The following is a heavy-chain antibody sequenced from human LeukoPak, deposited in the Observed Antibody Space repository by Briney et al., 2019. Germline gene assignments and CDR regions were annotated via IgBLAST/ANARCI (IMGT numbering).Heavy chain of an antibody. CDR3: ARFYGGNSGFDY. V-gene: IGHV4-59*01. CDR2: IYYSGST. J-gene: IGHJ4*02. D-gene: IGHD4-23*01. Sequence: PSETLSLTCAVYGGSFSGYYWSWIRQPPGKGLEWIGYIYYSGSTNYNPSLKSRVTISVDTSKNQFSLKLSSVTAADTAVYYCARFYGGNSGFDYWGQGTLVTVSS. CDR1: GGSFSGYY.